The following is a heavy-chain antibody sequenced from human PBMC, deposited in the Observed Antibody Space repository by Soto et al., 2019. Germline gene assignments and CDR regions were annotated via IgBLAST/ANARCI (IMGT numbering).Heavy chain of an antibody. CDR1: GYTFTTCA. Sequence: ASVKVSCKASGYTFTTCAIHWVRQAPGQRLEWMGWINGGNGNTKYSQNFQGRVTITRDTSASTAYMELRSLRSDDTAVYYCARDLLRYTTVPYAFDIWGQGTMVTVSS. CDR3: ARDLLRYTTVPYAFDI. D-gene: IGHD3-9*01. CDR2: INGGNGNT. V-gene: IGHV1-3*01. J-gene: IGHJ3*02.